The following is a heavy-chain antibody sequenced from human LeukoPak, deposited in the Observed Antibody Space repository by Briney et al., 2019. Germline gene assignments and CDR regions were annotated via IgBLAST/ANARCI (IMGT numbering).Heavy chain of an antibody. V-gene: IGHV3-33*01. Sequence: GGSLRLSCAASGFTFSSYGRHWVRQAPGKGLKWGEVIWYDGSNKYYADSVKGRFTISRDNSKNTLYLQMNSLRAEDTAVYYCARDEYSSSWYLVYYYYGMDVWGQGTTVTVSS. D-gene: IGHD6-13*01. CDR3: ARDEYSSSWYLVYYYYGMDV. CDR1: GFTFSSYG. J-gene: IGHJ6*02. CDR2: IWYDGSNK.